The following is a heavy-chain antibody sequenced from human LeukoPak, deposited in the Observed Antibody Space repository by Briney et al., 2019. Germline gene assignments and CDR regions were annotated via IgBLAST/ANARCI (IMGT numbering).Heavy chain of an antibody. V-gene: IGHV4-38-2*02. CDR1: GYSISSGYY. D-gene: IGHD6-19*01. CDR2: IYHSGST. CDR3: ARDQYSSGWYSYDY. J-gene: IGHJ4*02. Sequence: SETLSLTCTVSGYSISSGYYWGWIRPPPGKGLDWIGSIYHSGSTYYNPSLKSRVTISVDTSKNQFSLKLSSVTAADTAVYYCARDQYSSGWYSYDYWGQGTLVTVSS.